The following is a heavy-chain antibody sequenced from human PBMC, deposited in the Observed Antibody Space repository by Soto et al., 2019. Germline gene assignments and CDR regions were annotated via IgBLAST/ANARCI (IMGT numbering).Heavy chain of an antibody. Sequence: PGESLKISCTGFGYTFTTFWISWVRQMPGKGLEWMGRIDPGDTYATYSPAFQGHVTISADKATSTAYLQWSSLKASDTAMYFCARISSTTTTCDSWFDPWGQGTLVTVSS. V-gene: IGHV5-10-1*01. CDR3: ARISSTTTTCDSWFDP. D-gene: IGHD2-2*01. CDR1: GYTFTTFW. J-gene: IGHJ5*02. CDR2: IDPGDTYA.